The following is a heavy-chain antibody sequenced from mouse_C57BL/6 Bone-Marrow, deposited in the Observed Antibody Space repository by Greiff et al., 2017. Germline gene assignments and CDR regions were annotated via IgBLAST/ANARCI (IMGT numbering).Heavy chain of an antibody. CDR3: ARYPR. CDR1: GYTFTDYY. Sequence: VQLQQSGPELVKPGASVQISCKASGYTFTDYYINWVKKRPGQGLEWIGWIFPGSGSTYYNEKLKGKATLTVDNTSSTAYMLISSLTSEEAAVYFCARYPRWGQGTTLTVSS. CDR2: IFPGSGST. J-gene: IGHJ2*01. V-gene: IGHV1-75*01.